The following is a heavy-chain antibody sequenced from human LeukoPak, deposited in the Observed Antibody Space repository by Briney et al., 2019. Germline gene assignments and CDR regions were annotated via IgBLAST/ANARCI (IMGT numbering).Heavy chain of an antibody. CDR3: AKDYRAVAGTGGAFDY. J-gene: IGHJ4*02. CDR2: ISWNSGIM. D-gene: IGHD6-19*01. Sequence: PGGSLGLSCAASGFTFDDYAMHWVRQAPGKGLEWVSGISWNSGIMVYADSVKGRFTISRDNAKHSLYLQMNSLRAEDMALYYCAKDYRAVAGTGGAFDYWGQGTLVTVSS. V-gene: IGHV3-9*03. CDR1: GFTFDDYA.